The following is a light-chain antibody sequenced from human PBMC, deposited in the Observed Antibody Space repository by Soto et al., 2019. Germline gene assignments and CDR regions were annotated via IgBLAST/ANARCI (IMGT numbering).Light chain of an antibody. CDR3: QHYNDNSGT. J-gene: IGKJ2*01. CDR2: DAS. V-gene: IGKV1-5*01. Sequence: DIQMTQSPSTLSASVGDTVTITCRASQSISTYLAWYQQNPGKAPKVLMYDASSLESGVPPRFSGSGSGTEFTLTISSLQPDDFATYYCQHYNDNSGTFGQGTKLEIK. CDR1: QSISTY.